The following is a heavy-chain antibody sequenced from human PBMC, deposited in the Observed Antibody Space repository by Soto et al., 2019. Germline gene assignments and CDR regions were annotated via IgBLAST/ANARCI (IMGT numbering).Heavy chain of an antibody. Sequence: GGSLRLSGAASGYTFSSNSMSWVRQAPGKGLEWVSVITNTGGDTLYADSVKGRFTISRDNSKNTLYLQMNSLRAEDTAIYYCARAPGESYPGRRLFASWGQGTRVTVS. CDR3: ARAPGESYPGRRLFAS. V-gene: IGHV3-23*01. CDR2: ITNTGGDT. CDR1: GYTFSSNS. D-gene: IGHD1-26*01. J-gene: IGHJ4*02.